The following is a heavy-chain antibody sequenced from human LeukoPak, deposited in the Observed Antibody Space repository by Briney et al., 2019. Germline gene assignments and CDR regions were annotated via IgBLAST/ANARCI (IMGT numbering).Heavy chain of an antibody. J-gene: IGHJ6*03. V-gene: IGHV3-21*01. CDR3: ARAQDYDFWSGYLHYMDV. CDR2: ISSSSSYI. D-gene: IGHD3-3*01. Sequence: GGSLRLSCVASGFTFSSYSMNWVRQAPGKGLEWVSSISSSSSYIYYADSVKGRFTISRDNAKNSLYLQMNSLRAEDTAVYYCARAQDYDFWSGYLHYMDVWGKGTTVTVSS. CDR1: GFTFSSYS.